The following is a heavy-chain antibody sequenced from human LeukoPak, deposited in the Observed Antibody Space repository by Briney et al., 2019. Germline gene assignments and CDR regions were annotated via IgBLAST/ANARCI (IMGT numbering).Heavy chain of an antibody. CDR2: TYYRSTWYN. J-gene: IGHJ4*02. CDR1: GDSVSGNTVT. D-gene: IGHD3-16*01. V-gene: IGHV6-1*01. CDR3: ARGLWPYFDF. Sequence: SQTLSLTCAISGDSVSGNTVTWSWIRQSPSRGLEWLGRTYYRSTWYNDYALSVKGRISVHPDTSKNQFSLQLNSVTPEDTAVYYCARGLWPYFDFWGQGTLVTVSS.